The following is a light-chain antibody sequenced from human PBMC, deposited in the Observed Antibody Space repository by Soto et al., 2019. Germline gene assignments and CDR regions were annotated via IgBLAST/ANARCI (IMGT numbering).Light chain of an antibody. J-gene: IGKJ1*01. CDR3: QKYESDLST. CDR2: GAS. CDR1: QSISSW. Sequence: DIQITHSPSTLSASVVDRVTITFLASQSISSWLAWYQQKPGKAPKLLIFGASSRANGIPDRFSGSGSGTDFTLTISSLQPDDLATYYCQKYESDLSTFGQGTKVDIK. V-gene: IGKV1-5*01.